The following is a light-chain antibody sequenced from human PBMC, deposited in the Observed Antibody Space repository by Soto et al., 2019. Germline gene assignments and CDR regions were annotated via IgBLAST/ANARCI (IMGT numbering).Light chain of an antibody. Sequence: QSALTQPRSVSGSPGHSVTISCTGTSSDVGGYDYVSWYQQHPGKAPKLIIYDVTERPSGVPDRFSGSKSGNTASLTISGLQAADEADYYCCSYAGSYTSMFGGGTKLTVL. V-gene: IGLV2-11*01. CDR2: DVT. CDR3: CSYAGSYTSM. CDR1: SSDVGGYDY. J-gene: IGLJ3*02.